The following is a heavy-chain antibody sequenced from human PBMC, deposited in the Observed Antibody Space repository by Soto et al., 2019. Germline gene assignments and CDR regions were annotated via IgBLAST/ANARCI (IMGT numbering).Heavy chain of an antibody. V-gene: IGHV1-69*01. J-gene: IGHJ4*02. D-gene: IGHD6-13*01. Sequence: QVQLVQSGAEVKKPGSSVKVSCKASGGTFSSYAISWVGQAPGQGLEWMGGIIPIFGTANCVQKLQGRVTITADASTSTAYRELSSLRSEDTAVYYCARDLGDRPSSSWYGWGYWGQGTLVTVSS. CDR3: ARDLGDRPSSSWYGWGY. CDR1: GGTFSSYA. CDR2: IIPIFGTA.